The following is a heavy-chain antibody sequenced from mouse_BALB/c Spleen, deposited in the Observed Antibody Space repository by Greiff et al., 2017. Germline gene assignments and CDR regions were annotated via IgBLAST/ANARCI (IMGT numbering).Heavy chain of an antibody. CDR1: GFTFSSYA. CDR3: ARRRYDYAMDY. D-gene: IGHD2-14*01. CDR2: ISSGGST. J-gene: IGHJ4*01. Sequence: EVKLVESGGGLVKPGGSLKLSCAASGFTFSSYAMSWVRQTPEKRLEWVASISSGGSTYYPDSVKGRFTISRDNARNILYLQMSSLRSEDTAMYYCARRRYDYAMDYWGQGTSVTVSS. V-gene: IGHV5-6-5*01.